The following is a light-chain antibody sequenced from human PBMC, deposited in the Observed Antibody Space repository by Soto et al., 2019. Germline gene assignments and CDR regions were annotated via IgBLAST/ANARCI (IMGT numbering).Light chain of an antibody. Sequence: QSVLTQPPSASAAPGQRVTISCSGTISNIGDNHVSWYQQVPGKAPKLLIYDNNKRPSGIPDRFSGSRSGTSATLAITGLQTGDEADYICGTWDTTMSGVLFGGGTKLTVL. V-gene: IGLV1-51*01. CDR3: GTWDTTMSGVL. CDR1: ISNIGDNH. J-gene: IGLJ2*01. CDR2: DNN.